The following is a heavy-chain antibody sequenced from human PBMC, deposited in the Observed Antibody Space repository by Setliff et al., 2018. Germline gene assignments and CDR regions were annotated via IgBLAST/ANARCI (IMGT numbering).Heavy chain of an antibody. V-gene: IGHV3-7*01. D-gene: IGHD4-17*01. Sequence: GGSLRLSCKTSGFTFNDYGIQWVRQAPGKGLEWVANIKQDGSDKYYVDSVKGRFTISRDNAKNSLYLQMNSLRAEDTAVYYCARLRKDYGDYYYFDYWGQGTLVTVSS. CDR2: IKQDGSDK. CDR1: GFTFNDYG. J-gene: IGHJ4*02. CDR3: ARLRKDYGDYYYFDY.